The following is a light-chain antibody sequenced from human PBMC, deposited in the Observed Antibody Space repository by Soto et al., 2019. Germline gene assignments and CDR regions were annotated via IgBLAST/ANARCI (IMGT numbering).Light chain of an antibody. CDR3: GTWDSILSANV. V-gene: IGLV1-51*01. CDR1: SSNIGNNY. CDR2: DNN. Sequence: QSVLTQPPSVSAAPGQTVTISCSGSSSNIGNNYVSWYQQLPGIAPKLLIYDNNKRPSGIPDRFSGSKSGTSATLGITGLQTGDEADYYCGTWDSILSANVFGTGTKLTVL. J-gene: IGLJ1*01.